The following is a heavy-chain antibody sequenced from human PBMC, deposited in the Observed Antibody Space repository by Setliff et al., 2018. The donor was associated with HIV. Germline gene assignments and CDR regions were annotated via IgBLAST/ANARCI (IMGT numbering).Heavy chain of an antibody. CDR1: GFTFSSFA. Sequence: GGSLRLSCAASGFTFSSFAMSWVRQVPGKGLEWVAGIENVAYNYNTYYADSVKGRFSISRDNSKNTLYLQMNRLRAEDTAVYYCARVQYSPAGGYFDLWGRGTLVTVSS. J-gene: IGHJ2*01. CDR2: IENVAYNYNT. V-gene: IGHV3-23*01. CDR3: ARVQYSPAGGYFDL. D-gene: IGHD5-12*01.